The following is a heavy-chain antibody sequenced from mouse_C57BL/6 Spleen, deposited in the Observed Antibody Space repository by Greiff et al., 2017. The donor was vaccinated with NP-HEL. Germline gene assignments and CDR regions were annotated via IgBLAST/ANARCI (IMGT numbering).Heavy chain of an antibody. J-gene: IGHJ2*01. CDR1: GYTFTDYY. CDR3: ARYEVDYYGSSYDYFDY. V-gene: IGHV1-26*01. CDR2: INPNNGGT. D-gene: IGHD1-1*01. Sequence: QLQQSGPELVKPGASVKISCKASGYTFTDYYMNWVKQSHGKSLEWIGDINPNNGGTSYNQKFKGKATLTVDKSSSTAYMELRSLTSEDSPVYYCARYEVDYYGSSYDYFDYWGQGTTLTVSS.